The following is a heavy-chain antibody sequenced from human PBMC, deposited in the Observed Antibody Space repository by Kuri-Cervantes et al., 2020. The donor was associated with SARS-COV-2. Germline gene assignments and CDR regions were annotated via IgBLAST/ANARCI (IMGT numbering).Heavy chain of an antibody. CDR2: IYYSGST. D-gene: IGHD3-3*01. J-gene: IGHJ4*02. V-gene: IGHV4-59*08. CDR3: ARHGTGYDFWGGYYGEDY. CDR1: GGSISSHY. Sequence: SETLSLTCTVSGGSISSHYWSWIRQPPGKGLEWIGYIYYSGSTNYNPSLKSRVTISVDTSKNQFSLKLSSVTAADTAVYYCARHGTGYDFWGGYYGEDYWGQGTLVTVSS.